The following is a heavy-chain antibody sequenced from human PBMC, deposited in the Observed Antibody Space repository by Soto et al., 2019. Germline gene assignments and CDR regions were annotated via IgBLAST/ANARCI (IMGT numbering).Heavy chain of an antibody. Sequence: QVQLVQSGAEVKKPGASVKVSCKASGYTFTSYAIGWVRQAPGQGLEWMGWINAYNGNTNYAQKLQGRVPMTTDTATGTAYMVLRSLRSDDLAVYYCAREGPPEDYWGQGTLVTVPS. CDR1: GYTFTSYA. J-gene: IGHJ4*02. CDR3: AREGPPEDY. V-gene: IGHV1-18*03. CDR2: INAYNGNT.